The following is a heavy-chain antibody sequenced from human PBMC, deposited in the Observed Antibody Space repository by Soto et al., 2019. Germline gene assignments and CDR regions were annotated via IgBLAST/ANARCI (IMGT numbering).Heavy chain of an antibody. Sequence: QVLLQESGPPLVNPSQPLSLTCTVSGGPVRDAYSYWTWIRQPPGKGLEGMGYLSYTGSTYYNPSLRIRASISVDESSNHLSLTLSSVTAADTAVYYCARELEGGVFDIWGRGTLVTVSS. CDR1: GGPVRDAYSY. CDR2: LSYTGST. D-gene: IGHD2-8*02. CDR3: ARELEGGVFDI. J-gene: IGHJ3*02. V-gene: IGHV4-30-4*01.